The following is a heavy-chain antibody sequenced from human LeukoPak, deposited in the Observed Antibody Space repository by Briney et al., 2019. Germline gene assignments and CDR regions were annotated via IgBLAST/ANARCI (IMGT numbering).Heavy chain of an antibody. CDR1: GFTFSSYA. V-gene: IGHV3-23*01. D-gene: IGHD2-2*01. CDR3: ARAFDPHAYCSSTSCYSKYYYYYYGMDV. Sequence: GGSLRLSCAASGFTFSSYAMSWVRQAPGKGLEWVSAISGSGGSTYYADSVKGRFTISRDNSKNTLYLQMNSLRAEDTAVYYCARAFDPHAYCSSTSCYSKYYYYYYGMDVWGQGTTVTVSS. J-gene: IGHJ6*02. CDR2: ISGSGGST.